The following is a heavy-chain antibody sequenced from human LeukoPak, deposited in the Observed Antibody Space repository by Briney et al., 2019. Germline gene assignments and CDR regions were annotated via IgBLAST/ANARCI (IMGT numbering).Heavy chain of an antibody. V-gene: IGHV3-53*01. CDR2: IYSGGST. J-gene: IGHJ3*02. Sequence: GGSLRLSCAASGFTVSSNYMNWVRQAPGKGLEWVSVIYSGGSTYYADSVKGRFTISRDNSKNTLYLQMNSLRAEDTAVYYCASTSSGEAFDIWGQGTMVTVSS. CDR3: ASTSSGEAFDI. D-gene: IGHD6-19*01. CDR1: GFTVSSNY.